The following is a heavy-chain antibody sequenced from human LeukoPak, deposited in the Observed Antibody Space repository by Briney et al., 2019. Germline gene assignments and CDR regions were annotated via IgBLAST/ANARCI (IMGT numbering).Heavy chain of an antibody. CDR2: IYHSGST. D-gene: IGHD2-2*01. V-gene: IGHV4-4*02. Sequence: SETLSLTCAVSGASISSKNWWSWVRQPPGKGLEWIGEIYHSGSTNYNPSLKSRVTISVDKSKNQFSLKLSSATAADTAMYYCAREMGSRYCTSTSCYYYYGMDVWGKGTTVTVSS. J-gene: IGHJ6*04. CDR3: AREMGSRYCTSTSCYYYYGMDV. CDR1: GASISSKNW.